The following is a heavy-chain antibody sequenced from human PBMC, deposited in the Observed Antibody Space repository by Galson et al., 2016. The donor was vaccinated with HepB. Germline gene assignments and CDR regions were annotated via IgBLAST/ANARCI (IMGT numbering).Heavy chain of an antibody. J-gene: IGHJ4*02. V-gene: IGHV1-18*01. CDR2: INPYNGDR. CDR1: GYTFTSYG. CDR3: ARDCSMCPLDS. D-gene: IGHD2-15*01. Sequence: SVKVSCKASGYTFTSYGISWVRQAPGQGLEWMGWINPYNGDRNDAQNLQGRLTMTTDTSTTTAYMELRDLRFDDTAVYYCARDCSMCPLDSWGQGTLVTVSS.